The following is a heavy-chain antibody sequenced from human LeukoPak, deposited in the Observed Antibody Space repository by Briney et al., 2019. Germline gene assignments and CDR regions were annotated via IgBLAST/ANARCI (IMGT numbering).Heavy chain of an antibody. CDR2: ISAYNGNT. Sequence: ASVTLSFKASGYTFTSYGISWVRQAPGQGLEWMGWISAYNGNTNYAQKLQGRVTMTTDTSTSTAYMELRSLRSDDTAVYYCARWGMGGSYYLGPVLQYWPQGTLVTVSS. D-gene: IGHD1-26*01. V-gene: IGHV1-18*01. CDR1: GYTFTSYG. J-gene: IGHJ4*02. CDR3: ARWGMGGSYYLGPVLQY.